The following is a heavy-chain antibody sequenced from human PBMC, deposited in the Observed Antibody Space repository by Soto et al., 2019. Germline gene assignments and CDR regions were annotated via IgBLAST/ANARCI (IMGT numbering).Heavy chain of an antibody. Sequence: QVQLVQSGAEVKKPGASVKVSCKVFDYTFSTYGVSWVRQAPGQGLEWMGWISGYNGNTNYAQKFQGRVTLTTDTSTSSAYMELRSLRSDDTAVYYCARGRLLASMKVPFEYWGQGTLVTVSS. V-gene: IGHV1-18*04. D-gene: IGHD3-3*01. CDR2: ISGYNGNT. CDR3: ARGRLLASMKVPFEY. CDR1: DYTFSTYG. J-gene: IGHJ4*02.